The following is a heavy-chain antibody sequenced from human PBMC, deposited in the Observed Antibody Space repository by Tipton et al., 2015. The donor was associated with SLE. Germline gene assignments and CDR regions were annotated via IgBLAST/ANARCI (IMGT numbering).Heavy chain of an antibody. CDR1: GGSFSGYY. Sequence: TLSLTCAVYGGSFSGYYWSWIRQPPEKGLEWIGEINHSGSTNYSPSFQGHVTISADKSISTAYLQWSSLKASDTAMYYCARRKGGYSYPEAAFDIWGQGTMVTVSS. J-gene: IGHJ3*02. CDR2: INHSGST. D-gene: IGHD5-18*01. CDR3: ARRKGGYSYPEAAFDI. V-gene: IGHV4-34*01.